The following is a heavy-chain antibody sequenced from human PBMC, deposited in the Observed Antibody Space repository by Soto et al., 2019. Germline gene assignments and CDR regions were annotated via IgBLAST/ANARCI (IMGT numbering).Heavy chain of an antibody. J-gene: IGHJ4*02. CDR1: GFTFNSYA. Sequence: PGGSLRLSCAASGFTFNSYAINWVRQAPGKGLEWVAVISYDGSTKYYADSVEGRFTISRDNSKNTLYVQMNSLRGEDTAVYYCARGIGAWSSIGAGPYYFDYWGQGTPVTVSS. V-gene: IGHV3-30-3*01. CDR3: ARGIGAWSSIGAGPYYFDY. CDR2: ISYDGSTK. D-gene: IGHD2-2*01.